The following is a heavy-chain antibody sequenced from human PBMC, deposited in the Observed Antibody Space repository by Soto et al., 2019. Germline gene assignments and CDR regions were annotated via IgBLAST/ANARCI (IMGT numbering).Heavy chain of an antibody. CDR1: GYTFTGYN. CDR2: INPNSGGT. J-gene: IGHJ6*02. D-gene: IGHD3-3*01. V-gene: IGHV1-2*04. CDR3: ARGNDFWSGDPLYYYYGMDV. Sequence: ASVKVSCKASGYTFTGYNMHWVRQAPGQGLEWMGWINPNSGGTNYAQKFQGWVTMTRDTSISTAYMELSRLRSDDTAVYYCARGNDFWSGDPLYYYYGMDVWGQGTTVTVSS.